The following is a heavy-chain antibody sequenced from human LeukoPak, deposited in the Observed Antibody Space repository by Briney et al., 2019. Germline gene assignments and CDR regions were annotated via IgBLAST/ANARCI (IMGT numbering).Heavy chain of an antibody. J-gene: IGHJ4*02. V-gene: IGHV3-23*01. CDR1: GFTFSSYD. CDR3: AKCSYGFSDPNFDY. CDR2: ISGSGGST. Sequence: GGSLRLSCAASGFTFSSYDMSWVRQAPGKGPEWVSAISGSGGSTYYADSVKGRFTISRDNSKNTLYLQMNSLRAEDTAVYYCAKCSYGFSDPNFDYWGQGTLVTVSS. D-gene: IGHD5-18*01.